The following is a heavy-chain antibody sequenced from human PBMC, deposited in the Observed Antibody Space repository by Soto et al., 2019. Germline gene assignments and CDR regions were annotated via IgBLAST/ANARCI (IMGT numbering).Heavy chain of an antibody. CDR3: ARQDGDYGSGSCAGY. V-gene: IGHV5-51*01. CDR2: IDPGDSDT. J-gene: IGHJ4*02. D-gene: IGHD3-10*01. Sequence: GESLKISCKGSGFSFASYWIGWVRQMPGKGLEWMGIIDPGDSDTRYSPSFQGQVTISADKSISTAYLQWSSLKASDTAMYYCARQDGDYGSGSCAGYWGQGTLVTVSS. CDR1: GFSFASYW.